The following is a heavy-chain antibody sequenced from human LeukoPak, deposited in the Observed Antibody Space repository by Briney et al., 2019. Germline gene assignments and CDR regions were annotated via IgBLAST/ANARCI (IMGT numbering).Heavy chain of an antibody. CDR3: AKWGDYDVLTGYYDPDY. J-gene: IGHJ4*02. Sequence: GASLRLSCAASGFTFSNYAMSWARQAPGEGLEWVSAITGSGGGTYYADSVKGRFTISRDNSKNTLYLQMNSLRAEDTAVYYCAKWGDYDVLTGYYDPDYWGQGTLVTVSS. D-gene: IGHD3-9*01. CDR1: GFTFSNYA. V-gene: IGHV3-23*01. CDR2: ITGSGGGT.